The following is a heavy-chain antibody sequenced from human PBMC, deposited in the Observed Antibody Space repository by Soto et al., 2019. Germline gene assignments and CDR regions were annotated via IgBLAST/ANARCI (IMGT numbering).Heavy chain of an antibody. D-gene: IGHD2-15*01. CDR1: GYSFTIYW. CDR2: IDPSDSYT. CDR3: ARLGHXFREGYCSGGSCDAFDI. J-gene: IGHJ3*02. Sequence: TGESLKISCKGSGYSFTIYWISWVRQMPGKGLEWMGRIDPSDSYTNYSPSFQGHVTISADKSISTAYLQWSSLKASDTAMYYCARLGHXFREGYCSGGSCDAFDIWGQGTMVTVSS. V-gene: IGHV5-10-1*01.